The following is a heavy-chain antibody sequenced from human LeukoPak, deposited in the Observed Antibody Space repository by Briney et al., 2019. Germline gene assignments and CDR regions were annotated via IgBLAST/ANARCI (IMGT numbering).Heavy chain of an antibody. CDR2: IYYSGST. CDR1: GDSISSYF. CDR3: ARDTYYYDSSGYYYVDHYFDY. V-gene: IGHV4-59*12. D-gene: IGHD3-22*01. J-gene: IGHJ4*02. Sequence: SETLSLTCIVSGDSISSYFWSWIRQPPGKGLEWIGYIYYSGSTNYNPSLKSRVTISVDTSKNQFSLKLSSVTAADTAVYYCARDTYYYDSSGYYYVDHYFDYWGQGTLVTVSS.